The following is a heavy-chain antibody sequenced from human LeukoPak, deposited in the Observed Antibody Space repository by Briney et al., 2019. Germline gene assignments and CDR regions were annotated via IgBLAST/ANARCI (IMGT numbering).Heavy chain of an antibody. V-gene: IGHV4-34*01. Sequence: SETLSLTCAVYGGSFSGYYWSWIRQPPGKGLEWIGEINHSGSTNYNPSLKSRVTISVDTSKSQFSLKLSSVTAADTAVYYCARVPYYYYGMDVWGQGTTVTVSS. CDR1: GGSFSGYY. CDR3: ARVPYYYYGMDV. CDR2: INHSGST. J-gene: IGHJ6*02.